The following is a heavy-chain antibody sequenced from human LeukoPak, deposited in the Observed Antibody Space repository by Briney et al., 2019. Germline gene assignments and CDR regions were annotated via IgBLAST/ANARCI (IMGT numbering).Heavy chain of an antibody. CDR1: GGTFSSYA. CDR2: IIPILGIA. V-gene: IGHV1-69*04. CDR3: ASYCSGGSCYFDY. J-gene: IGHJ4*02. Sequence: SVKVSCTASGGTFSSYAISWVRQAPGQGLEWMGRIIPILGIANYAQKFQGRVTITADKSTSTAYMELSSLRSEDTAVYYCASYCSGGSCYFDYWGQGTLVTVSS. D-gene: IGHD2-15*01.